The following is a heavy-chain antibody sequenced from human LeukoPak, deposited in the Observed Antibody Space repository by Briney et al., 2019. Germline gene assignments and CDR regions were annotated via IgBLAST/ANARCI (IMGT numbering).Heavy chain of an antibody. D-gene: IGHD3-16*02. CDR1: GFTFSSYS. Sequence: GGALRLSCAASGFTFSSYSMNWVRQAPGKGLEWVSSINCSSSYIYYADSVKGRFTISRDNAKNSLSLQMNSLRAEDTAVYYCARAWDYVWGSYPGVPGYWGQGTLVTVLS. J-gene: IGHJ4*02. CDR2: INCSSSYI. V-gene: IGHV3-21*01. CDR3: ARAWDYVWGSYPGVPGY.